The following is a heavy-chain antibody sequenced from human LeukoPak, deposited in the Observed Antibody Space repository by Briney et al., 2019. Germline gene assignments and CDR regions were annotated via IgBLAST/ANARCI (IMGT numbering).Heavy chain of an antibody. D-gene: IGHD6-19*01. Sequence: SETLSLTCTVSGGSISSSSYYWGWIRQPPGKGLEWIGSIYYSGSTYYNPSLKSRVTISVDTSKNQFSLKLSSVTAADTAVYYCARERSGRISDRIRWGQGTLVTVSS. CDR2: IYYSGST. CDR3: ARERSGRISDRIR. V-gene: IGHV4-39*07. J-gene: IGHJ4*02. CDR1: GGSISSSSYY.